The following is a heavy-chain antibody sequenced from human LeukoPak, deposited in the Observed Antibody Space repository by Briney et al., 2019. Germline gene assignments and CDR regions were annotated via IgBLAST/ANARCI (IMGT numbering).Heavy chain of an antibody. V-gene: IGHV4-4*07. Sequence: SETLSLTCTVSGGSTSSYYWSWIRQPAGKGLEWIGRIYTSGSTNYNPSLKSRVTMSVDTSKNQFSLKLSSVTAADTAVYYCARDAYSGYDLYYFDYWGQGTLVTVSS. D-gene: IGHD5-12*01. CDR3: ARDAYSGYDLYYFDY. J-gene: IGHJ4*02. CDR1: GGSTSSYY. CDR2: IYTSGST.